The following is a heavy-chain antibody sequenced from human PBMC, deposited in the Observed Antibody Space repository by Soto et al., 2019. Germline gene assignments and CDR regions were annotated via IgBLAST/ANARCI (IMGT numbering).Heavy chain of an antibody. J-gene: IGHJ4*02. Sequence: PGGSLRLSCAASGLTVSSNYMSWVRQAPGKGLEWVSVIYSGGSTYYADSVKGRFTISRDNSKNTLYLQMNSLRAEDTAVYYCARDNSKVGSWFYFDYWGQGTLVTVSS. CDR3: ARDNSKVGSWFYFDY. CDR1: GLTVSSNY. D-gene: IGHD6-13*01. CDR2: IYSGGST. V-gene: IGHV3-53*01.